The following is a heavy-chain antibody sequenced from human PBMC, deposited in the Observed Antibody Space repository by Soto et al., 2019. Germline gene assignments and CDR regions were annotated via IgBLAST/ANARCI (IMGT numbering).Heavy chain of an antibody. CDR2: IYPGDSDT. J-gene: IGHJ6*02. CDR3: ARLGYDSSGYYPDHYYGMDV. CDR1: GYSFTSYW. V-gene: IGHV5-51*01. Sequence: GESLKSSCKGSGYSFTSYWMGWVRQMPGKGLEWMGIIYPGDSDTRYSPSFQGQVTISADKSISTAYLQWSSLKASDTAMYYCARLGYDSSGYYPDHYYGMDVRGQGTTVTVSS. D-gene: IGHD3-22*01.